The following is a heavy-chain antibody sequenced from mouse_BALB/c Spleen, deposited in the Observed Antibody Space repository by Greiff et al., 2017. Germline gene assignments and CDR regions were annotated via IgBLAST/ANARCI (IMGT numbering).Heavy chain of an antibody. Sequence: EVKLVESGGGLVKPGGSLKLSCAASGFTFSSYTMSWVRQTPEKRLEWVATISSGGSYTYYPDSVKGRFTISRDNAKNTLYLQMSSLKSEDTAMYYCTRFYDGYYVEVYYFDYWGQGTTLTVSS. CDR1: GFTFSSYT. V-gene: IGHV5-6-4*01. D-gene: IGHD2-3*01. CDR2: ISSGGSYT. J-gene: IGHJ2*01. CDR3: TRFYDGYYVEVYYFDY.